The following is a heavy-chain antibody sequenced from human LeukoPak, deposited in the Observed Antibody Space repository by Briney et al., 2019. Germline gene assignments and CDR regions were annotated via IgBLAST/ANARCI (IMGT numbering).Heavy chain of an antibody. V-gene: IGHV3-23*01. CDR3: AKDGGLLWFGELSP. D-gene: IGHD3-10*01. CDR2: ISGSGGST. Sequence: PGGSLRLSCAASGFTFSSYAMSWVRQAPGKGLEWVSAISGSGGSTYYADSVKGRFTISRDNSKNTLYLQMNSLRAEDTAVYYCAKDGGLLWFGELSPWGQGTLVTVSS. CDR1: GFTFSSYA. J-gene: IGHJ5*02.